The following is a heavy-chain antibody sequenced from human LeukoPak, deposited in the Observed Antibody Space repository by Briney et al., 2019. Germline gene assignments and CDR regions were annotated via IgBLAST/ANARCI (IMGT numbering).Heavy chain of an antibody. Sequence: GGSLRLSCAASGFTFSDYWMSWVRQAPGKGLEWVANIKQDGSTKYYVDSVKGRFTISRDNAKNSLYLQMNSLRAEDTAVYYCARIGYSSSCTDYWGQGTLVTVSS. V-gene: IGHV3-7*01. CDR1: GFTFSDYW. J-gene: IGHJ4*02. D-gene: IGHD6-13*01. CDR3: ARIGYSSSCTDY. CDR2: IKQDGSTK.